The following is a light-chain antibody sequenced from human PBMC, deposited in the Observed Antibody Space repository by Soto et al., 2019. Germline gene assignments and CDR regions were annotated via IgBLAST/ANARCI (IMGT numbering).Light chain of an antibody. CDR3: QQAKDFPYT. CDR1: KDISNW. CDR2: TAS. J-gene: IGKJ2*01. V-gene: IGKV1-12*01. Sequence: DIQMTQSPSSVSASVGDRVTITCRASKDISNWLAWYQQKPGKAPKLLIYTASNLQGGVPAMFSGSGSGTDFTLTISRVQPGDFAIYDWQQAKDFPYTCGQGTKLEIK.